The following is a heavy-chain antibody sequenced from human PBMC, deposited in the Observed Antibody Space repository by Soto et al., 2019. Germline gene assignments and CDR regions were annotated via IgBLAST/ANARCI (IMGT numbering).Heavy chain of an antibody. J-gene: IGHJ6*02. CDR2: IIPIFGTA. V-gene: IGHV1-69*13. D-gene: IGHD3-22*01. CDR1: GGTFSSYA. Sequence: GASVKVSCKASGGTFSSYAISWVRQAPGQGLEWMGGIIPIFGTANYAQKFQGRVTITADESTSTAYMELSSLRSEDTAVYYCARANSSGYYWLRYYYYGMDVWGQGTTVTVSS. CDR3: ARANSSGYYWLRYYYYGMDV.